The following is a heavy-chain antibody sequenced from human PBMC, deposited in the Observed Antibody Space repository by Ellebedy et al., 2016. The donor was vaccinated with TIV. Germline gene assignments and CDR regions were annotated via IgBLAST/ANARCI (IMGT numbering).Heavy chain of an antibody. Sequence: MPSETLSLTCAVYGGSLSGYYWGWIRQAPGKGLEWIGDINHSGSANYNPSLKSRVTISVDTSKNHFSLKLSSVTAAETAVYYWASGLQLDDVVVVAGYDYWGQGTLVTVSS. CDR1: GGSLSGYY. V-gene: IGHV4-34*01. CDR2: INHSGSA. D-gene: IGHD2-15*01. CDR3: ASGLQLDDVVVVAGYDY. J-gene: IGHJ4*02.